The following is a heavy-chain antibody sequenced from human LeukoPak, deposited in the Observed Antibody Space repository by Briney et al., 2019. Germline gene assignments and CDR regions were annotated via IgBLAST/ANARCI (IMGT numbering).Heavy chain of an antibody. D-gene: IGHD2-2*02. J-gene: IGHJ4*02. Sequence: ASVKVSCKVSGYTLPELSMHWVRQAPGKGLEWMGGFDPEDGETIYAQKFQGRVTMTEDTSTDTAYMELSSLRSEDTAVYYCATALRFQPLLYPGPFDYWGQGTLVPVSS. CDR1: GYTLPELS. CDR2: FDPEDGET. CDR3: ATALRFQPLLYPGPFDY. V-gene: IGHV1-24*01.